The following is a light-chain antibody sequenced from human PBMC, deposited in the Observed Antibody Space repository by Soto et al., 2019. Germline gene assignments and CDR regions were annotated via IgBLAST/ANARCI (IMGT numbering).Light chain of an antibody. Sequence: QSALTQPASVSGSPGQSITISCTGTSCDVGGYNYVSWYQQNPGKAPKLMIYEVSNRPSGVSNRFSGSKSGNTASLTISGLQAEDEADYFCSSYTSSNTWVFGGGTKLTVL. CDR2: EVS. CDR3: SSYTSSNTWV. CDR1: SCDVGGYNY. V-gene: IGLV2-14*01. J-gene: IGLJ3*02.